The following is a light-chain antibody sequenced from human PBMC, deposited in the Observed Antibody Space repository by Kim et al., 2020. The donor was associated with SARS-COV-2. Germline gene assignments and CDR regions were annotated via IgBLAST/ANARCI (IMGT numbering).Light chain of an antibody. V-gene: IGKV1-33*01. J-gene: IGKJ2*01. CDR3: QQYDTLPPT. Sequence: SASVGDRVTITCQASQDISNDLAWYQQKPGKAPKRLIYGASNLETGVPSRFSGSGSGTEFTFTITSLQPEDITTYYCQQYDTLPPTFGQGTKLEI. CDR2: GAS. CDR1: QDISND.